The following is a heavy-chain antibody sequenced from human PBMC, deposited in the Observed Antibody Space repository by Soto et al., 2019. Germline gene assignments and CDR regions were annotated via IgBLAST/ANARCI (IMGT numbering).Heavy chain of an antibody. CDR3: ASDLTRFCSGGRCLVSM. D-gene: IGHD2-15*01. V-gene: IGHV1-18*01. Sequence: QAQLVQSGAEAKKPGASVKVACTASEDIFHNFGITWVRQAPGQGLEWLGWVSYYNGNTNYAHRLQGRVIMTPDTATSTAYLELRSLTFNDTAVYYCASDLTRFCSGGRCLVSMWGQGTQVIVSS. CDR2: VSYYNGNT. J-gene: IGHJ4*02. CDR1: EDIFHNFG.